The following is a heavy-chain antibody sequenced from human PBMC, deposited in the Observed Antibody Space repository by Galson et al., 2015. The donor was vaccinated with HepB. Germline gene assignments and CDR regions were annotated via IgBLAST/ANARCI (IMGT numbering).Heavy chain of an antibody. J-gene: IGHJ3*02. Sequence: SLRLSCAASGFTFDDYGMSWVRQAPGKGLEWVSGINWNGGSTGYADSVKGRFTISRDNAKNSLYLQMNSLRAEDTALYHCAREQWLVLSEVRSCAFDIWGQGTMVTVSS. D-gene: IGHD6-19*01. CDR2: INWNGGST. CDR1: GFTFDDYG. CDR3: AREQWLVLSEVRSCAFDI. V-gene: IGHV3-20*01.